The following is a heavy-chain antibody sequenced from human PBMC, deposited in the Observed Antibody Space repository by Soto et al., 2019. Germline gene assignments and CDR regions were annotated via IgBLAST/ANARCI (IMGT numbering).Heavy chain of an antibody. CDR1: GFTFSSYG. V-gene: IGHV3-33*01. Sequence: QVQLVESGGGVVQPGRSLRLSCAASGFTFSSYGMHWVRQAPGKGLEWVAVIWYDGSNKYYADSVKGRFTISRDNSENTLYLQMNSLRAEDTAVYYCARGVDNWNDAHWFDPWGQGTLVTVSS. J-gene: IGHJ5*02. D-gene: IGHD1-1*01. CDR2: IWYDGSNK. CDR3: ARGVDNWNDAHWFDP.